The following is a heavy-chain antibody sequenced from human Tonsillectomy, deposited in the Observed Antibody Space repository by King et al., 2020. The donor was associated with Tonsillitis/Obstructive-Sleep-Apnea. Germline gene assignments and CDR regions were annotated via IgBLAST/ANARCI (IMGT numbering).Heavy chain of an antibody. D-gene: IGHD3-3*01. CDR1: GYTFTGYY. J-gene: IGHJ4*02. CDR3: ARGGPGGSDFSSGYANFDY. Sequence: VQLVESGAEVMKPGASVKVSCKASGYTFTGYYMHWVRQAPGQGLEWMGWINPNSGGTNYAQKFQGRVTMTTDTSITTAYMELSRLRSDDTAVYYCARGGPGGSDFSSGYANFDYWGQGTLVTVSS. V-gene: IGHV1-2*02. CDR2: INPNSGGT.